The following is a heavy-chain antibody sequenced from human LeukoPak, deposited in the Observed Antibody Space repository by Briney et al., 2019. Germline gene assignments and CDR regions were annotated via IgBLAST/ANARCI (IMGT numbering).Heavy chain of an antibody. V-gene: IGHV4-39*07. Sequence: PSETLSLTCTVSGGSVSSSSYYWGWIRQPPGRGLEWIGSIYYSGGTYYNQSLMSRVTISVDTSKNQFSRKPSSVTAADSAVYYCARCIGVFSSPPALFSYYYYYYMDVWGKGTPVTASS. CDR3: ARCIGVFSSPPALFSYYYYYYMDV. CDR1: GGSVSSSSYY. D-gene: IGHD6-13*01. CDR2: IYYSGGT. J-gene: IGHJ6*03.